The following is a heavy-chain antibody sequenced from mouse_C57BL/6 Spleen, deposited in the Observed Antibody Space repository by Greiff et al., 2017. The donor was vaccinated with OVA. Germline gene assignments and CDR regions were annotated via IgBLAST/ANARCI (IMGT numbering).Heavy chain of an antibody. V-gene: IGHV1-69*01. D-gene: IGHD2-5*01. Sequence: QVQLQQPGAELVMPGASVKLSCKASGYTFTSYWMHWVKQRPGQGLEWIGEIDPSGSYTYYNQKFKGKSTLTVDKSSSTAYMQLSSLTCEDSAVYYCARYNDSNEGFAYWGQGTLGTVSA. CDR1: GYTFTSYW. J-gene: IGHJ3*01. CDR3: ARYNDSNEGFAY. CDR2: IDPSGSYT.